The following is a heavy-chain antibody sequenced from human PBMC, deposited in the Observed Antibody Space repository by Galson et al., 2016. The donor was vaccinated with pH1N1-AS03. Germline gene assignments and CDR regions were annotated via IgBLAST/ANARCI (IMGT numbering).Heavy chain of an antibody. Sequence: LEWVAIISFDGTNKYYADSVKGRFSISRDNSKNTLFLQMSALRAEDTAVYYCANDFNYDFWSGYSFYWGQGALVTVSS. J-gene: IGHJ4*02. CDR3: ANDFNYDFWSGYSFY. CDR2: ISFDGTNK. D-gene: IGHD3/OR15-3a*01. V-gene: IGHV3-30*18.